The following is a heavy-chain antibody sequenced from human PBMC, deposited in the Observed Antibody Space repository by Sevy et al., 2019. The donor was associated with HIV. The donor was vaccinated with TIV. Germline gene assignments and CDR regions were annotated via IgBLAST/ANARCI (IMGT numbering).Heavy chain of an antibody. Sequence: SETLSLTCTVSGPSLTTSYWTWIRRPAGKGPEWIGPLSSTGKPNANPSLRSRVTLSRDMSKNQFFLRLTSVTAADTAIYYCARLRNSWFDPWGQGTLVTVSS. J-gene: IGHJ5*02. CDR3: ARLRNSWFDP. CDR2: LSSTGKP. V-gene: IGHV4-4*07. CDR1: GPSLTTSY. D-gene: IGHD1-26*01.